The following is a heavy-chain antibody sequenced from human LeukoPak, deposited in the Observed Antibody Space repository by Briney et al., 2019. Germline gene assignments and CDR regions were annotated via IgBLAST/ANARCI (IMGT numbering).Heavy chain of an antibody. CDR1: GYTFTSYD. J-gene: IGHJ6*03. Sequence: GASVKVSCKASGYTFTSYDINWVRQATGQGLEWMGWMNPNSGNTGYAQKFQGRVTMTRNTSISTAYMELSSLRSEDTAVYYCARGLYSSSSTLIYYYYYMDVWGKGTTVTVSS. CDR3: ARGLYSSSSTLIYYYYYMDV. V-gene: IGHV1-8*01. D-gene: IGHD6-6*01. CDR2: MNPNSGNT.